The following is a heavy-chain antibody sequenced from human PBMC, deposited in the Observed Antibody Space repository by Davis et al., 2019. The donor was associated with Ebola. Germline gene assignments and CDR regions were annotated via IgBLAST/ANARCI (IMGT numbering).Heavy chain of an antibody. CDR3: ASAQQLVLVY. V-gene: IGHV4-30-4*01. CDR1: GGSISSGDYY. CDR2: IYYSGST. J-gene: IGHJ4*02. Sequence: MLSETLSLTCTVSGGSISSGDYYWSWIRQPPGKGLEWIGYIYYSGSTYYNPSLKSRVTISVDTSKNQFSLKLSSVTAADTAVYYCASAQQLVLVYWGQGTLVTVSS. D-gene: IGHD6-13*01.